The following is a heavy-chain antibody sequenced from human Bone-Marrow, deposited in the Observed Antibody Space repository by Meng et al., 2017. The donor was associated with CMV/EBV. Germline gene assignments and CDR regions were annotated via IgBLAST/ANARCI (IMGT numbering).Heavy chain of an antibody. CDR1: GFTFTSYA. V-gene: IGHV3-30*04. D-gene: IGHD3-22*01. CDR2: ISSDGGLK. J-gene: IGHJ4*02. CDR3: ARVTYYYDSSGYGRALYYFDY. Sequence: GESLKISCAASGFTFTSYAMQWVRQAPGKGLEWVAVISSDGGLKYYADSVKGRFTISRDNAKNTLYLQMNSLRGEDTAVYYCARVTYYYDSSGYGRALYYFDYWGQGTRVTVSS.